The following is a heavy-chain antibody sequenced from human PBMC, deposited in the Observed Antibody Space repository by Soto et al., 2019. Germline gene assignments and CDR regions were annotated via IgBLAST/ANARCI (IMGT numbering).Heavy chain of an antibody. J-gene: IGHJ6*02. Sequence: GGSPILSCAASGFTFSSYGMHWVRQAPGKGLEWVAVISYDGSNKYYADSVKGRFTISRDNSKNTLYLQMNSLRAEDTAVYYCAKNRWLQPYYYGMDVWGQGTTVTVSS. D-gene: IGHD5-18*01. V-gene: IGHV3-30*18. CDR2: ISYDGSNK. CDR1: GFTFSSYG. CDR3: AKNRWLQPYYYGMDV.